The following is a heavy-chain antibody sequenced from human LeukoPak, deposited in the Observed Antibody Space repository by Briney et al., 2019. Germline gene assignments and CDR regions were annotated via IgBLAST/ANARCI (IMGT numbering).Heavy chain of an antibody. CDR3: ARVRAYQLPVDY. CDR2: ISYDGSKK. D-gene: IGHD2-2*01. Sequence: PGGSLRLSCAVSGFTFSTYGMHWVRQAPGKGLEWVALISYDGSKKYYAESVKGRFTISRDNPKNTLYLQMNSLRVEDTAVYYCARVRAYQLPVDYWGQGTLVTVSS. J-gene: IGHJ4*02. V-gene: IGHV3-30-3*01. CDR1: GFTFSTYG.